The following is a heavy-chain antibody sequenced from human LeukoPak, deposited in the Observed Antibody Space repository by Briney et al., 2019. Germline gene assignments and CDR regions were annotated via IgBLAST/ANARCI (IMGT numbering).Heavy chain of an antibody. V-gene: IGHV4-38-2*02. CDR3: ARDLGGSGADY. Sequence: SETLSLTCTVSGYSISSGYYWGWIRQPPGKGLEWIGSIYHSGSTYYNPSLKSRVTISVDTSKNQFSLKLSSVTAADTAVYYCARDLGGSGADYWGQGTLVTVSS. CDR2: IYHSGST. CDR1: GYSISSGYY. J-gene: IGHJ4*02. D-gene: IGHD3-16*01.